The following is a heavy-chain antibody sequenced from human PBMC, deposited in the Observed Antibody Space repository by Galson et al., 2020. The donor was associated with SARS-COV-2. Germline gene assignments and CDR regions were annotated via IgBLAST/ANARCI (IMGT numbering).Heavy chain of an antibody. CDR2: IHPGGDT. CDR3: ARSDSSASWGRFDY. Sequence: QAGGSLRLSCAVSGFIVSDQYVTWVRQAPGKGPEWAASIHPGGDTYYADSVKGRFTISTDNSNNKLYLQMNSLRPEDTAIYYCARSDSSASWGRFDYWGQGILVTVSS. CDR1: GFIVSDQY. D-gene: IGHD3-22*01. J-gene: IGHJ4*02. V-gene: IGHV3-53*01.